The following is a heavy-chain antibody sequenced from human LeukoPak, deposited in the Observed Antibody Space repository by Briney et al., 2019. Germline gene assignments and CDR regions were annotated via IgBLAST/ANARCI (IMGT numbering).Heavy chain of an antibody. CDR2: IYYSGST. Sequence: PSETLSLTCTVSGGSISSYYWSWIRQPPGKGLEWIGYIYYSGSTNYNPSLKSRVTISVDTSKNQFSLKLSSVTAADTAVYYCARGSSPSYYDFWSGLEAYYGMDVWGQGTTVTVSS. CDR3: ARGSSPSYYDFWSGLEAYYGMDV. CDR1: GGSISSYY. D-gene: IGHD3-3*01. V-gene: IGHV4-59*12. J-gene: IGHJ6*02.